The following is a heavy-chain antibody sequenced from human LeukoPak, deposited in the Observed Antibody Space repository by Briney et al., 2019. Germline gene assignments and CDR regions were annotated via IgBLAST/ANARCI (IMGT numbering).Heavy chain of an antibody. V-gene: IGHV4-34*01. CDR2: INHSGST. D-gene: IGHD6-13*01. J-gene: IGHJ4*02. Sequence: KPSETLSLTCAFYGGSFSGYYWSWIRQPPGKGLEWIGEINHSGSTNYNPSLKSRVTISVDTSKNQFSLKLSSVTAADTAVYYCARIRSWYSSYYFDYWGQGTLVTVSS. CDR3: ARIRSWYSSYYFDY. CDR1: GGSFSGYY.